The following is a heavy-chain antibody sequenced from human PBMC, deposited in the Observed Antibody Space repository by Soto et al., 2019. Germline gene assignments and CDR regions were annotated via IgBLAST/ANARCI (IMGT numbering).Heavy chain of an antibody. J-gene: IGHJ4*02. Sequence: AGGSLILSCAASGFTVSSNYMSWVRQAPGKGLEWVSVIYSGGSTYYADSVKGRFTISRDNSKNTLYLQMNSLRAEDTAVYYCAQGATTCSGGSCYSGPFDYWGQGTLVTVSS. CDR1: GFTVSSNY. V-gene: IGHV3-66*01. CDR3: AQGATTCSGGSCYSGPFDY. CDR2: IYSGGST. D-gene: IGHD2-15*01.